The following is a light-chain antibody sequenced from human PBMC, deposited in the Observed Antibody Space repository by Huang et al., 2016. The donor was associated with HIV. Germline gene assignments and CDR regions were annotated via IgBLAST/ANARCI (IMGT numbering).Light chain of an antibody. CDR3: QQSFSTPRT. CDR2: AAS. Sequence: DIQMTQSPSSLSTSVGDRVTITCRASQSITSYLNWYQQKPGKAPKVLIYAASSLQSGVPSRFSGSGSGTDFNLTIVSLQPEDFATYFCQQSFSTPRTFGQGTKVEIK. J-gene: IGKJ1*01. CDR1: QSITSY. V-gene: IGKV1-39*01.